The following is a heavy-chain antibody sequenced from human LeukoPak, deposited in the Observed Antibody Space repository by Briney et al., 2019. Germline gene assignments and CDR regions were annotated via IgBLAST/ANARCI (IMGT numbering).Heavy chain of an antibody. CDR1: GGSISSYY. V-gene: IGHV4-59*08. CDR3: ARILPEDYDFWSGYSRTYGMDV. Sequence: SETLSLTCTVSGGSISSYYWSWIRQPPGKGLEWIGYIYYSGSTNYNPSLKSRVTISVDTSKNQFSLQLSSVTAADTAVYYCARILPEDYDFWSGYSRTYGMDVWGQGTTVTVSS. D-gene: IGHD3-3*01. CDR2: IYYSGST. J-gene: IGHJ6*02.